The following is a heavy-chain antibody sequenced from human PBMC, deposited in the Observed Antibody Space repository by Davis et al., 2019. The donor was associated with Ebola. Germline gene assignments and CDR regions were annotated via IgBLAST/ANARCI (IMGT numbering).Heavy chain of an antibody. D-gene: IGHD2-15*01. J-gene: IGHJ5*02. V-gene: IGHV3-23*01. Sequence: GESLKISCAASGFTFKTFAMTWVRQAPGKGLEWVSATSDSGDRTSYADSVKGRFTISRDNSKNTLYLKMNSLRSDDTANYYCARGGGSPDLWGQGTLVTVSS. CDR2: TSDSGDRT. CDR1: GFTFKTFA. CDR3: ARGGGSPDL.